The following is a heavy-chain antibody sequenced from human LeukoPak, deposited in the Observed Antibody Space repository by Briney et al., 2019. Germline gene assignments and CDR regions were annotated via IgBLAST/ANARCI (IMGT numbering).Heavy chain of an antibody. CDR2: LSYSGDA. V-gene: IGHV3-23*01. J-gene: IGHJ4*02. D-gene: IGHD3-22*01. CDR1: GFTFYKYP. CDR3: AKDFDSGGSYDGDHR. Sequence: GGSLRLSCAASGFTFYKYPMNWVRQAPGKGLEWISTLSYSGDAHYADSVKGRFTISRDDSKNTVYLQMNSLRPEDTAVYFCAKDFDSGGSYDGDHRWGQGTLVTVSS.